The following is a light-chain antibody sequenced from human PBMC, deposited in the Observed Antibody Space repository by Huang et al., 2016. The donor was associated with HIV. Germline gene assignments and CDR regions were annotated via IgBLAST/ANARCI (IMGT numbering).Light chain of an antibody. CDR2: GGS. Sequence: EIVLTQSPGTLSLSPGERATLSCRASQSVSSSYLAWYQQKPGQAPRLLIYGGSSRSTGIPDRFSGSGSGTDFTLTISRLEPEDFAVYYCQQYGSSPQTFGQGTKVEIK. J-gene: IGKJ1*01. CDR3: QQYGSSPQT. V-gene: IGKV3-20*01. CDR1: QSVSSSY.